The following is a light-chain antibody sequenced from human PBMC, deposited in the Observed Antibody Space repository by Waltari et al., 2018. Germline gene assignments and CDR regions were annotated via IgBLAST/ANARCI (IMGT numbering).Light chain of an antibody. CDR2: EVR. Sequence: QSALTQPASVSGSPGQSIPISCTGTSTDVGGHSFVSWYQQHPGKAPKLMIYEVRNRPSGVSDRFAGSKSGNTASLTISGLQAEDEGDYYGSSYSSSNTRLFGGGTKLTVL. CDR1: STDVGGHSF. CDR3: SSYSSSNTRL. V-gene: IGLV2-14*01. J-gene: IGLJ2*01.